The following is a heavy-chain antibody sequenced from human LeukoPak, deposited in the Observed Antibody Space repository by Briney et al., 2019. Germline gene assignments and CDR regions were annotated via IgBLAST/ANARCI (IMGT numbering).Heavy chain of an antibody. CDR2: INPNSGGT. CDR1: GYTFTGHY. J-gene: IGHJ5*02. CDR3: ARAVAAAGTTYNWFDP. D-gene: IGHD6-13*01. V-gene: IGHV1-2*02. Sequence: ASVKVSCKASGYTFTGHYMHWVRQAPGQGLEWMGWINPNSGGTNFAQKFQGRVTMTRDTSISTAYMELSRLRSDDTAVYYCARAVAAAGTTYNWFDPWGQGTLVTVSS.